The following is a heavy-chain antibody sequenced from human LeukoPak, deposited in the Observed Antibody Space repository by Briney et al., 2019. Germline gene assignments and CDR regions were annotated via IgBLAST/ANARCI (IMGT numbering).Heavy chain of an antibody. V-gene: IGHV4-59*13. D-gene: IGHD2-2*01. CDR2: IYYSGST. CDR1: GGSISSYY. Sequence: SETLSLTCTVSGGSISSYYGIWIREPPGKGLEWIGYIYYSGSTNYNPSLKSRVTISVDTSKNQFSLKLSSVTAADTAVYYCARVPGRDAFDIWGQGTMVTVSS. CDR3: ARVPGRDAFDI. J-gene: IGHJ3*02.